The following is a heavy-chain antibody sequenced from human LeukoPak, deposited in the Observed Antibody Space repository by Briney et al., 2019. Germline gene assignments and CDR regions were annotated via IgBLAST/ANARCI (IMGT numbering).Heavy chain of an antibody. CDR2: ISGSGGST. CDR3: ALSGYYSVN. J-gene: IGHJ4*02. V-gene: IGHV3-23*01. CDR1: GDSVSSGSHH. D-gene: IGHD3-3*01. Sequence: ETLSLTCTVSGDSVSSGSHHWSWVRQAPGKGLEWVSAISGSGGSTYYADSVKGRFTISRDNSKNTLYLQIDSLRAEDTAVYYCALSGYYSVNWGQGTLVTVSS.